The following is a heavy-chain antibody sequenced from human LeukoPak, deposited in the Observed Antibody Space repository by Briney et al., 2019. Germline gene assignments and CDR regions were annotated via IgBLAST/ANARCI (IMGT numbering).Heavy chain of an antibody. CDR3: ARYFDL. CDR1: GASISSYY. CDR2: IHTSGNT. V-gene: IGHV4-4*07. Sequence: SETLSLTCTVSGASISSYYWNWIRQPAGEGLEWIGRIHTSGNTNYNPSLKSRLTMSVDTSKNQFSLKLSSVTAADTAVYYCARYFDLWGRGTLVTVSS. J-gene: IGHJ2*01.